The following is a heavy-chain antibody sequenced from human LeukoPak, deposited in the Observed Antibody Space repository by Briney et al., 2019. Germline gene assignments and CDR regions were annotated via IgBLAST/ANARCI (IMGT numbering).Heavy chain of an antibody. Sequence: SSETLSLTCTVSGGSISSGSYYWSWIRQPAGKGLEWIGRIYTSGSTNYNPSLKSRVTISVDTSKNQFSLRLSSVTAADTAVYYCARDRIVVVPAAMGGYYYYYYMDVWGKGTTVTISS. CDR2: IYTSGST. J-gene: IGHJ6*03. V-gene: IGHV4-61*02. CDR3: ARDRIVVVPAAMGGYYYYYYMDV. CDR1: GGSISSGSYY. D-gene: IGHD2-2*01.